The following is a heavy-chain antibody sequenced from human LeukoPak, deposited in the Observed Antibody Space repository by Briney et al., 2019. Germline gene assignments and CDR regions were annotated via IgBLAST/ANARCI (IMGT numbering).Heavy chain of an antibody. Sequence: GGSLRLSCAASGFTFSNYWINWVRQAPGKRLEWVANINKDGSEKYYVDSVKGRFTISRDNDKNSLYLQMNSLRAEDAAVYYCGYSSGWLFDHWGQGALVTVSS. D-gene: IGHD6-19*01. J-gene: IGHJ4*02. CDR1: GFTFSNYW. CDR3: GYSSGWLFDH. CDR2: INKDGSEK. V-gene: IGHV3-7*01.